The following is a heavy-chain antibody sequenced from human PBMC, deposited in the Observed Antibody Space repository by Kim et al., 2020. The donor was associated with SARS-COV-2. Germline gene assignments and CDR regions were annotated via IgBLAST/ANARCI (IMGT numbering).Heavy chain of an antibody. D-gene: IGHD6-13*01. CDR1: GFTFSSYW. CDR3: ATDGELYSRGKEAFDI. J-gene: IGHJ3*02. CDR2: IKQDGNQK. V-gene: IGHV3-7*01. Sequence: GGSLRLSCAASGFTFSSYWMTCVRQAPGQGLELVANIKQDGNQKYYVDSLKGRFTISRDNAKNSLYLQMNSLRAEYTAANYCATDGELYSRGKEAFDIWG.